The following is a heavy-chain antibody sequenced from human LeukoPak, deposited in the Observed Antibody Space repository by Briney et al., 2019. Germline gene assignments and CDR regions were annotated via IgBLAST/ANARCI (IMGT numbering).Heavy chain of an antibody. Sequence: KPSETLSLTCTVSGGSISSYYWSWIRQPPGKGLEWIGYIYYSGSTNYNPSLKSRATISVDTSKNQFSLKLSSVTAADTAVYYCARDQIQRNYYGSGSYFNWFDPWGQGTLVTVSS. D-gene: IGHD3-10*01. CDR2: IYYSGST. J-gene: IGHJ5*02. CDR1: GGSISSYY. CDR3: ARDQIQRNYYGSGSYFNWFDP. V-gene: IGHV4-59*01.